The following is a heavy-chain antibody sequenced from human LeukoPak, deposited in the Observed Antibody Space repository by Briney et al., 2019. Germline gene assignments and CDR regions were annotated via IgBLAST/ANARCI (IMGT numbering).Heavy chain of an antibody. CDR1: GYTVTSYG. J-gene: IGHJ4*02. D-gene: IGHD6-19*01. V-gene: IGHV1-18*01. CDR2: ISAYNGNT. CDR3: PRTKSPYSSRWYLPY. Sequence: ASVKVSCKASGYTVTSYGISWVRQAPGQGLEWMGWISAYNGNTNYAQKLQGRVTMTTHTSTRPAYMELRSLRSDDTAVYHCPRTKSPYSSRWYLPYWGQGTLVTVSS.